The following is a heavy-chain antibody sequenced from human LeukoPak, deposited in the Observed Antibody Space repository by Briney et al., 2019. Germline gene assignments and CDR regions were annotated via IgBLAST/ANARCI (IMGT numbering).Heavy chain of an antibody. CDR2: INYNGNT. CDR1: SGSISGSDYY. Sequence: SETLSLTCTVSSGSISGSDYYWCWIRQPPGKGLEWIGSINYNGNTYYASSLKSRVTISVDTSKNHFSLRLSSVTAADTAVYYCATMVRGVIPYYFDYWGQGTLVTVSS. CDR3: ATMVRGVIPYYFDY. J-gene: IGHJ4*02. D-gene: IGHD3-10*01. V-gene: IGHV4-39*02.